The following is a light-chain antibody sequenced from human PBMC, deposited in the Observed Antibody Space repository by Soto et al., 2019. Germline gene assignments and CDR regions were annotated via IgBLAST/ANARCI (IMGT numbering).Light chain of an antibody. CDR2: AAS. V-gene: IGKV1-39*01. Sequence: DIQMTRSPSSLSASVGDRVTITCQASQDISNYLNWYQQKPRKAPKLLIYAASNLQGGVPSRFSGSGSGTDFTLTISSLQPEDFATYYCQQSYSTPRTFGQGTKVDIK. CDR3: QQSYSTPRT. CDR1: QDISNY. J-gene: IGKJ1*01.